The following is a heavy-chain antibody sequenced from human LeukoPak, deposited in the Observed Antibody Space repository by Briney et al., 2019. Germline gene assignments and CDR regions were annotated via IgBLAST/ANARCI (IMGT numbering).Heavy chain of an antibody. D-gene: IGHD4-11*01. CDR2: ISYDGSNK. Sequence: GSLRLSCAASGFTFSSYAMHWVRPAPGKGLEWVAVISYDGSNKYYADSVKGRFTISRDNSKNTLYLQMNSLRAEDTAVYYCARVRGVWGDTTVGYWGQGTLVTVSS. J-gene: IGHJ4*02. CDR3: ARVRGVWGDTTVGY. CDR1: GFTFSSYA. V-gene: IGHV3-30-3*01.